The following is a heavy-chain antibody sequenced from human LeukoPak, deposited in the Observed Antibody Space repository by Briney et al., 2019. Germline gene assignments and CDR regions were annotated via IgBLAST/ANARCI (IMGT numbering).Heavy chain of an antibody. CDR1: GFTFSSYA. D-gene: IGHD5-18*01. Sequence: GGSLRLSCAASGFTFSSYAMHWVRQAPGKGLEWVAVISYDGSNKYYADSVKGRFTISRDNSKNTLYLQMNSLRAEDTAVYYCARDRGYSYGYFDYWGQGTLVTVSS. CDR2: ISYDGSNK. CDR3: ARDRGYSYGYFDY. V-gene: IGHV3-30-3*01. J-gene: IGHJ4*02.